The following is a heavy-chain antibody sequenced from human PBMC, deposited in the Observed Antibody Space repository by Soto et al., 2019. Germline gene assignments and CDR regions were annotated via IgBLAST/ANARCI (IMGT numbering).Heavy chain of an antibody. CDR3: ARDRATPFDYYYGMDV. Sequence: QVQLVQSGAEVKKPGASVKVSCKASGYTFTSYGISWVRQAPGQGLEWMGWISAYNGNTNYAQKLQGRVTMTTDTSASTAYMELRSLRSDDTAVYYCARDRATPFDYYYGMDVWGQGTTVTVSS. V-gene: IGHV1-18*01. D-gene: IGHD3-3*01. CDR1: GYTFTSYG. CDR2: ISAYNGNT. J-gene: IGHJ6*02.